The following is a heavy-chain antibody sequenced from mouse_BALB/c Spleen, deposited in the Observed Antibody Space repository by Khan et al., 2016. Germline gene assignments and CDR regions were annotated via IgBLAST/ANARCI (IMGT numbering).Heavy chain of an antibody. CDR3: ARDSN. CDR1: GYTFSNYW. Sequence: VQLQESGAELMKPGASVKISCKATGYTFSNYWIEWIKERPGHGLEWIGEILPGSGTTNYNEKFKGTATFTAETSSNTACMQLSSLTSEDSTVYYCARDSNWGQGTLVTVSA. V-gene: IGHV1-9*01. J-gene: IGHJ3*01. CDR2: ILPGSGTT.